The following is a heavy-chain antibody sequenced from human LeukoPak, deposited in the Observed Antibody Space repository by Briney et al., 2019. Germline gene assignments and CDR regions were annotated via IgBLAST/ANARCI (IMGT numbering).Heavy chain of an antibody. Sequence: GGSLRLSCAASGFTFSSYAMTWVRQAPGKGLEWVANIKQDGSEKYYVDSVKGRFTISRDNAKNSLYLQMNSLRAEDTAVYYCAELGITMIGGVWGKGTTVTISS. J-gene: IGHJ6*04. CDR2: IKQDGSEK. V-gene: IGHV3-7*01. D-gene: IGHD3-10*02. CDR1: GFTFSSYA. CDR3: AELGITMIGGV.